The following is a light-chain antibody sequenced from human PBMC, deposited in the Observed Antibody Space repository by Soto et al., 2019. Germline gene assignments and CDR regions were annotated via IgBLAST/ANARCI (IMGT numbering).Light chain of an antibody. CDR1: SSDVGSYNL. Sequence: QSALTQPASVSGSPGQSSTISCTGTSSDVGSYNLFSWYQQHPGKAPKLMIYEGSKRPSGVSNRFSGYKSGNTASLTISGLQAEDEADYYCCSYAGSSTFYVFGTGTKLTVL. J-gene: IGLJ1*01. CDR2: EGS. V-gene: IGLV2-23*01. CDR3: CSYAGSSTFYV.